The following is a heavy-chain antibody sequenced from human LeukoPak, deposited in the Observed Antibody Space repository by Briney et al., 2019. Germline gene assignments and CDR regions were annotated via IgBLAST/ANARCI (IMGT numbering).Heavy chain of an antibody. CDR2: INPNSGGT. CDR3: ARSYDSSGYYYYFDY. CDR1: GYTFTGYY. Sequence: ASVKVSCKASGYTFTGYYMHWVRQAPGQGLEWMGWINPNSGGTNYAQKFQGRVTITRDTSASTAYMELSSLRSEDMAVYYCARSYDSSGYYYYFDYWGQGTLVTVSS. D-gene: IGHD3-22*01. J-gene: IGHJ4*02. V-gene: IGHV1-2*02.